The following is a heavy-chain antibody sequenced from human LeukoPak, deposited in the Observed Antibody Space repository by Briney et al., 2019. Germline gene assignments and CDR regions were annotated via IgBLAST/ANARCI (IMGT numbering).Heavy chain of an antibody. CDR1: GYTFINYA. Sequence: ASVKVSCKASGYTFINYAIHWVRQAPGQRLEWMGWINAGDGNTRYSQNFQDRLTITRDTSANIAYMEMSSLRSEDTAVYYCAREVGRYSYGTSYYYYYGMDVWGQGTTVTVSS. D-gene: IGHD5-18*01. CDR3: AREVGRYSYGTSYYYYYGMDV. CDR2: INAGDGNT. V-gene: IGHV1-3*01. J-gene: IGHJ6*02.